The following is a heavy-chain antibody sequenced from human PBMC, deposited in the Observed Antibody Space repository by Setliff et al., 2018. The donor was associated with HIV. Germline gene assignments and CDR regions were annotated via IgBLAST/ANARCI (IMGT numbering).Heavy chain of an antibody. J-gene: IGHJ4*02. D-gene: IGHD1-20*01. CDR2: ISRSSSDI. CDR1: GFILSEYT. CDR3: DY. V-gene: IGHV3-21*01. Sequence: GGSLRLSCAGSGFILSEYTISWVRQTPGKGLEWVSSISRSSSDIYYADSVKGRFTVSRDNAKNSLYLHYCARDPIKGDPDYFDYWGQGTLVTVSS.